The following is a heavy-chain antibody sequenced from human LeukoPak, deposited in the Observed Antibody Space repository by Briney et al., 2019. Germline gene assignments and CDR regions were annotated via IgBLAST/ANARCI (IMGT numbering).Heavy chain of an antibody. J-gene: IGHJ5*02. CDR2: MNPNSGNT. Sequence: ASVKVSCKASGYTFTSYYMHWVRQAPGQGLEWMGWMNPNSGNTGYAQKFQGRVTITRNTSISTAYMELSSLRSEDTAVYYCARDLGGWFDPWGQGTLVTVSS. CDR1: GYTFTSYY. CDR3: ARDLGGWFDP. V-gene: IGHV1-8*03. D-gene: IGHD3-10*01.